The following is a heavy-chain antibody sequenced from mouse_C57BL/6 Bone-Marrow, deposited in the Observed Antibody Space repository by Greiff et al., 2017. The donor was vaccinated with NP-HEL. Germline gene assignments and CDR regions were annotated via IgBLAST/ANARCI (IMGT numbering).Heavy chain of an antibody. CDR3: AREGWAFDY. CDR2: IYPSSGNT. J-gene: IGHJ2*01. CDR1: GYTFTSYG. Sequence: VPLMESLAPISSPLASVKLSCKASGYTFTSYGISWVKQRTGQGLEWIGEIYPSSGNTYYNAKFKGKATLTSDKSSSTAYMELRSLTSEDSAVYFCAREGWAFDYWGQGTTLTVSS. D-gene: IGHD3-3*01. V-gene: IGHV1-81*01.